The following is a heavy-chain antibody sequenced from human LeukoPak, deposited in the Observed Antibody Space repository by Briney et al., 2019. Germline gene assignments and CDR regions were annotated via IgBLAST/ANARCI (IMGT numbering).Heavy chain of an antibody. V-gene: IGHV4-31*03. CDR1: GGSISSGGYY. Sequence: SQTLSLTCTVSGGSISSGGYYWSWIRQHPGKGLEWIGYIYYSGSTYYNPSLKSRVTISVDTSKNQFSLKLSSVTAADTAVYYCARGVVVPAAMSYFDYWGQGTLVTVSS. CDR2: IYYSGST. CDR3: ARGVVVPAAMSYFDY. J-gene: IGHJ4*02. D-gene: IGHD2-2*01.